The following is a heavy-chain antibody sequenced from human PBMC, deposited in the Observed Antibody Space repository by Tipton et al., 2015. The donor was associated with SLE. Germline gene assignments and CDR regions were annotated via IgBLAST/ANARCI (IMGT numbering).Heavy chain of an antibody. CDR3: ARVKAAAVPTPYFDY. V-gene: IGHV4-59*11. Sequence: TLSLSCTVSGGSISSHYWSWIRQPPGKGLEWIGYIYYSGSTNYNPSLQSRVTISVDTSKNQFSLKLSSVTAADTAVYYCARVKAAAVPTPYFDYWGQGTLVTVSS. J-gene: IGHJ4*02. CDR1: GGSISSHY. CDR2: IYYSGST. D-gene: IGHD6-13*01.